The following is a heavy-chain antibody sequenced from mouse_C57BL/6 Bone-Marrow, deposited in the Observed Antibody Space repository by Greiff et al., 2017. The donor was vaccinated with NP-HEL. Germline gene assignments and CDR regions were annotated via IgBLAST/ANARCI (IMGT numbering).Heavy chain of an antibody. J-gene: IGHJ1*03. CDR3: ARDKLVYWYFDV. D-gene: IGHD4-1*01. CDR1: GFTFSSYA. Sequence: EVQGVESGGGLVKPGGSLKLSCAASGFTFSSYAMSWVRQTPEKRLAWVATISDGGSYTYYPDNVKGRFTISRDNAKNNLYLQMSHLKSEDTAMYYCARDKLVYWYFDVWGTGTTVTVSS. V-gene: IGHV5-4*01. CDR2: ISDGGSYT.